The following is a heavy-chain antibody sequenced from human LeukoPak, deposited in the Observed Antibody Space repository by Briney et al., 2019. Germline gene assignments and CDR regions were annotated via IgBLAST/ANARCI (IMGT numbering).Heavy chain of an antibody. CDR2: ISSSSSTI. CDR3: ARRDSGSRGFDS. D-gene: IGHD3-10*01. CDR1: GFTFSSYS. Sequence: PGGSLRLSCAASGFTFSSYSMNWVRQAPGKGLEWVSYISSSSSTIYYADSVKGRFTVSRDNAKTSLYLQMNSLRAEDTAVYYCARRDSGSRGFDSWGQGTLVTVSS. V-gene: IGHV3-48*01. J-gene: IGHJ4*02.